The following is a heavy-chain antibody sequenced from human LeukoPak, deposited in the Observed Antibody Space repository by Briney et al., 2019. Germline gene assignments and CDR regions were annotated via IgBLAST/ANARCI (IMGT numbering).Heavy chain of an antibody. CDR2: IYHSGST. Sequence: ASETLSLTCAVSGGSISSGGYSWSWIRQPPGKGLEWIGYIYHSGSTYYNPSLKSRVTISVDRSKNQFSLKLNSVTAADTAVYYCARGQVVRDYWGQGTLVTVSS. CDR3: ARGQVVRDY. CDR1: GGSISSGGYS. V-gene: IGHV4-30-2*01. J-gene: IGHJ4*02. D-gene: IGHD2-15*01.